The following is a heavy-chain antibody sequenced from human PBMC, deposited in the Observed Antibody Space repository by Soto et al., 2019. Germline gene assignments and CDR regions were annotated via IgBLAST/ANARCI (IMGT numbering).Heavy chain of an antibody. D-gene: IGHD2-15*01. Sequence: PSETLSLTCTASGGSFRSYYWNWIRQPAGKGLEWLGRIFTTGSTNYNPSLKSRVTISVDTSKNQFSLKLSSVTAADTAVYYCARGLGGNPYYFDYWGQGTLVTVSS. CDR3: ARGLGGNPYYFDY. J-gene: IGHJ4*02. V-gene: IGHV4-4*07. CDR1: GGSFRSYY. CDR2: IFTTGST.